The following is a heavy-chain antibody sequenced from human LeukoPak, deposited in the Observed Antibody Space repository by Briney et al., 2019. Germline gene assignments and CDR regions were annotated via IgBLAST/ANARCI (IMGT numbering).Heavy chain of an antibody. V-gene: IGHV1-18*01. CDR1: GYTFTSYG. CDR2: ISAYNGNT. Sequence: GASVKVSCKASGYTFTSYGISWVRQAPGQGLEWMGWISAYNGNTNYAQKLQGRVTMTTDTSTSTAYMELRSLRSDDTAVYYCARGRLYCSGGSCYLRSFDIWGQGTMVTVSS. J-gene: IGHJ3*02. CDR3: ARGRLYCSGGSCYLRSFDI. D-gene: IGHD2-15*01.